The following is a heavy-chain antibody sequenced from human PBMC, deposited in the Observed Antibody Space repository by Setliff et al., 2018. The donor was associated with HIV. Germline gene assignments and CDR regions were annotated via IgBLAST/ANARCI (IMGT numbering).Heavy chain of an antibody. CDR1: GGTFSSYA. CDR3: ARGLERTNALFGVVSIWLDP. Sequence: SVKVSCKASGGTFSSYAISWVRQASGQGLEWMGGITPVIGRPNYAQRFHDRLTITADTSTNTAYMELTSLTSDDTAVYFCARGLERTNALFGVVSIWLDPWGQGTLVTGSS. V-gene: IGHV1-69*10. D-gene: IGHD3-3*01. J-gene: IGHJ5*02. CDR2: ITPVIGRP.